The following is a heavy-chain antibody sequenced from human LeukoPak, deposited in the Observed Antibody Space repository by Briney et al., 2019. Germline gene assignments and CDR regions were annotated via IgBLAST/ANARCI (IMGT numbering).Heavy chain of an antibody. CDR1: GFTFSSYA. J-gene: IGHJ4*02. V-gene: IGHV3-7*03. D-gene: IGHD3-22*01. CDR3: TGQAYYYDTSGFNFDY. Sequence: GGSLRLSCAASGFTFSSYAMSWVRQAPGKGLEWVANIKQDGSEKYYVDSVMGRFTISRDNAKNSLYLQMNSLKTEDTAVYYCTGQAYYYDTSGFNFDYWGQGILVAVSS. CDR2: IKQDGSEK.